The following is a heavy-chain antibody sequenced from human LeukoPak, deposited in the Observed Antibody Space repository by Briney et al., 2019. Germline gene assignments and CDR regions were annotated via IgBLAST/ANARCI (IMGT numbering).Heavy chain of an antibody. CDR3: ARERGYYDSRGYYDSYYYYYGMDV. J-gene: IGHJ6*02. V-gene: IGHV3-7*01. CDR2: IKQDGSEK. Sequence: GGSLRLSCAASGFTFSGYWMSWVRQAPGKELEWVATIKQDGSEKTYADSVKGRFTISRDNAKNSLYLQMNSLRAEDTAVYYCARERGYYDSRGYYDSYYYYYGMDVWGQGTTVTVSS. D-gene: IGHD3-22*01. CDR1: GFTFSGYW.